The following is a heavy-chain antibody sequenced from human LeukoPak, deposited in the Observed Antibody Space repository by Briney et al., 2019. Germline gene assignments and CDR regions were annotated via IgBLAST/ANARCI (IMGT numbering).Heavy chain of an antibody. J-gene: IGHJ4*02. CDR3: TRPYDSSGYYPDY. CDR2: IRSKAYGGTT. Sequence: GGSLRLSCTASGFTFGDYAMSWFRQAPGKGLEWVGFIRSKAYGGTTEYAASVKGRFTISRDDSKSIAYLQMNSLKTEDTAVYYCTRPYDSSGYYPDYWGQGTLVTVSS. D-gene: IGHD3-22*01. V-gene: IGHV3-49*03. CDR1: GFTFGDYA.